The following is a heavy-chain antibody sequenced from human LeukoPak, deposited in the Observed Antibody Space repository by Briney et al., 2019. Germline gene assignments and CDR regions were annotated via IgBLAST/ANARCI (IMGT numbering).Heavy chain of an antibody. Sequence: PGGSLRLSCAASGFTFSSYGMSWVRQAPGKGLEWVSAISGGGGSTYYADSVKGRFTISRDNSKNTLYLQMNSLRAEDTAVYYCAKRTTYDFWSGYAKGHLDYWGQGTLVTASS. CDR1: GFTFSSYG. CDR3: AKRTTYDFWSGYAKGHLDY. CDR2: ISGGGGST. J-gene: IGHJ4*02. D-gene: IGHD3-3*01. V-gene: IGHV3-23*01.